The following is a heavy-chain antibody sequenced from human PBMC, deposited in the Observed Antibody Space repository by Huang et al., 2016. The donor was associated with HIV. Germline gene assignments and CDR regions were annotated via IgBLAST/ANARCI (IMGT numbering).Heavy chain of an antibody. J-gene: IGHJ2*01. Sequence: QVQLQQWGAGLLKPSETLSLTCAVYGGSVSGHYWSWFRQPPGKGLGWIAEINDNGYTNYKPSLKSRGTISVNTSRNQFSLKLNAVTAADAAVYYCARASWYEPRSWYFGLWGRGTLVTVSS. D-gene: IGHD6-13*01. CDR2: INDNGYT. V-gene: IGHV4-34*01. CDR3: ARASWYEPRSWYFGL. CDR1: GGSVSGHY.